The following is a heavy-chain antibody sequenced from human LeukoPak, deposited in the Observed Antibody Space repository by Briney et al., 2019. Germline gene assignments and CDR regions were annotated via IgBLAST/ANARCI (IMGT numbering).Heavy chain of an antibody. V-gene: IGHV1-18*01. CDR1: GYTFTTYG. CDR2: IGPYNGNT. D-gene: IGHD3-16*02. CDR3: ARGHIGIPFDY. J-gene: IGHJ4*02. Sequence: GASVKVSCKASGYTFTTYGISWGRQAPGQGLEWRGWIGPYNGNTNSAQKVQGRVTTTTDTSTSTAYMELRSLRSKDTAVYYCARGHIGIPFDYWGEGTLVTASS.